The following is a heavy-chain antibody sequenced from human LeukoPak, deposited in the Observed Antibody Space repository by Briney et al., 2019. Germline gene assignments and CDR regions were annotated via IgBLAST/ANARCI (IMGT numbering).Heavy chain of an antibody. D-gene: IGHD5-18*01. Sequence: QSGGSLRLSCTASGFTFGDYAMSWFRQAPGKGLEWVGFIRSKAYGGTTEYAASVKGRFTISRDDSKSIAYLQMNSLRAEDTAVYYCAREPPSGYSYEYWGQGTLVTVSS. CDR2: IRSKAYGGTT. CDR3: AREPPSGYSYEY. V-gene: IGHV3-49*03. CDR1: GFTFGDYA. J-gene: IGHJ4*02.